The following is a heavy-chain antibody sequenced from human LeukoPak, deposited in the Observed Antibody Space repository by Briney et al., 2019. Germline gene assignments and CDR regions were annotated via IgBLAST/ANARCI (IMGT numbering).Heavy chain of an antibody. CDR1: GGSFSGYY. D-gene: IGHD3-10*01. J-gene: IGHJ3*02. CDR2: INHSGST. Sequence: SETLSLTCAVYGGSFSGYYWSWIRQPPGKGLEWIGEINHSGSTNYNPSLKSRVTISVDTSKNQFSLKLSSVTAADTAVYYCARGTMVRGVTMNDAFDIWGQGTMVTVSS. CDR3: ARGTMVRGVTMNDAFDI. V-gene: IGHV4-34*01.